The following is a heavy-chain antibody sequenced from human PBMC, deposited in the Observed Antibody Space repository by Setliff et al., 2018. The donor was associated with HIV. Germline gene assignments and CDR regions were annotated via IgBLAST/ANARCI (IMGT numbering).Heavy chain of an antibody. Sequence: ASVKVSCKASGYTFTSHDINWVRQATGQGLEWMGWMNPNSANTGYAQKFRGRATMTRNTSISTAYMELSSLRSEDTAVYYCARAGGYCGSTSCPYYFDYWGQGTLVTVSS. CDR2: MNPNSANT. J-gene: IGHJ4*02. V-gene: IGHV1-8*02. D-gene: IGHD2-2*01. CDR1: GYTFTSHD. CDR3: ARAGGYCGSTSCPYYFDY.